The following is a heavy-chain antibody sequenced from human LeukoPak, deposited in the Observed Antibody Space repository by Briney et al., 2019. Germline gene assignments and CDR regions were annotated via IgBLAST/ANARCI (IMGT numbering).Heavy chain of an antibody. V-gene: IGHV4-39*01. CDR3: ASTTVLLRYFDWLLSLGAFDI. Sequence: SETLSLTCTVSGGSISSSSYYWGWIRQPPGKGLEWIGSIYYSGSTYYNPSLKSRVTISVDTSKNQFSLKLSSVTAADTAVYYCASTTVLLRYFDWLLSLGAFDIWGQGTMVTVSS. CDR1: GGSISSSSYY. J-gene: IGHJ3*02. D-gene: IGHD3-9*01. CDR2: IYYSGST.